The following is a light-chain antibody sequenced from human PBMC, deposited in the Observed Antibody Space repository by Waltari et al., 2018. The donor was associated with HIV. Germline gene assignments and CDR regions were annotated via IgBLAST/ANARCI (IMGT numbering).Light chain of an antibody. CDR1: HSYSGNYNL. CDR2: DVN. Sequence: QSALTQPASVSGSPGQSITISCTGTHSYSGNYNLVSWYQQFQGKAPKLLIYDVNKRPSGVSNRFSGSKSGNTASLTISGLQAEDEADYYCCSYAGTLVFGGGTRLTVL. V-gene: IGLV2-23*02. J-gene: IGLJ3*02. CDR3: CSYAGTLV.